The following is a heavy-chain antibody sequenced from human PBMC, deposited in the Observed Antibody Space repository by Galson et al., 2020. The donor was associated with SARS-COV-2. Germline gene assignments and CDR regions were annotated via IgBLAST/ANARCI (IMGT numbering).Heavy chain of an antibody. J-gene: IGHJ5*02. CDR2: VKEDGRDK. D-gene: IGHD2-15*01. CDR3: VRGWVAPDH. Sequence: TGGSLRLSCAASGFTLSDYSMSWVRQAPGKGLEWVASVKEDGRDKYYVDSVKGRFTISRDNAENSLSLQMNGLRVEDTAVYHCVRGWVAPDHWGQGTLVTVSS. V-gene: IGHV3-7*05. CDR1: GFTLSDYS.